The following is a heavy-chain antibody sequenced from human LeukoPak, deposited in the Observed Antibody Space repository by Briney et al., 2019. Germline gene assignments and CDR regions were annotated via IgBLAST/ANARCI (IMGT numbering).Heavy chain of an antibody. D-gene: IGHD1-26*01. J-gene: IGHJ4*02. V-gene: IGHV1-24*01. Sequence: ASVKVSCKVSGYTLTELSMHWVRQAPGKGLEWMGGFDPEDGETIYAQKFQGRVTMTEDTSTDTAYMELSSLRSEDTAVYYCATDLGGSYTFDYWGQGTLVTVSS. CDR2: FDPEDGET. CDR1: GYTLTELS. CDR3: ATDLGGSYTFDY.